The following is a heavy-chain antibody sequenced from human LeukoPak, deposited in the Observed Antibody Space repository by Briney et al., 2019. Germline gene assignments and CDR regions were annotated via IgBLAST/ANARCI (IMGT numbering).Heavy chain of an antibody. J-gene: IGHJ5*02. D-gene: IGHD5-18*01. CDR3: AKGPGYSYGFAYNWFDP. CDR2: IWYDGSNK. V-gene: IGHV3-33*06. Sequence: GGSLRLSCAASGFTFSSYGMHWVRQAPGKGLEWVAVIWYDGSNKYYADSVKGRFTISRDNSKNTLYLQMNSLRAEDTAVYYCAKGPGYSYGFAYNWFDPWGQGTLVTVSS. CDR1: GFTFSSYG.